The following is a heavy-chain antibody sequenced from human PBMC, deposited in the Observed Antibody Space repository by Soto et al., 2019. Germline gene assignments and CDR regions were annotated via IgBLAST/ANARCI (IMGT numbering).Heavy chain of an antibody. D-gene: IGHD2-21*01. J-gene: IGHJ4*02. CDR1: DGSISPYY. V-gene: IGHV4-59*08. Sequence: QVQLQESGPGLVKSSETLSLTCTVSDGSISPYYWGWIRQPPGKGLEWIVYIYYGGPTMYSPSLKSRVTISLNTSANQLSLKLSSVTAAATAVYYCARLGCDHQALDSLGQGTMVTVSA. CDR2: IYYGGPT. CDR3: ARLGCDHQALDS.